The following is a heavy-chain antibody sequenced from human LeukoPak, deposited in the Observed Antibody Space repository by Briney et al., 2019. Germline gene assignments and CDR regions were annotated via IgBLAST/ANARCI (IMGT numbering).Heavy chain of an antibody. CDR3: ARVRTVAGTAYYYYMDV. D-gene: IGHD6-19*01. CDR1: GFTFSDYY. CDR2: ISSSSSYI. J-gene: IGHJ6*03. V-gene: IGHV3-11*06. Sequence: GGSLRLSCAASGFTFSDYYMSWIRQAPGKGLEWVSYISSSSSYIYYADSVKGRFTISRDNAKNSLYLQMNSLRAEDTAVYYCARVRTVAGTAYYYYMDVWGKGTTVTVSS.